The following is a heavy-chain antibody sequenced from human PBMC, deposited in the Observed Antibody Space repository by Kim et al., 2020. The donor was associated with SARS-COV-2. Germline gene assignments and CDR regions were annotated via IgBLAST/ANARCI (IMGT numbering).Heavy chain of an antibody. CDR2: IIPILGIA. CDR3: ASGGIAVAGSMDV. CDR1: GGTFSSYA. J-gene: IGHJ6*02. Sequence: SVKVSCKASGGTFSSYAISWVRQAPGQGLEWMGRIIPILGIANYAQKFQGRVTITADKSTSTAYMELSSLRSEDTAVYYCASGGIAVAGSMDVWGQGTTVTVSS. D-gene: IGHD6-19*01. V-gene: IGHV1-69*04.